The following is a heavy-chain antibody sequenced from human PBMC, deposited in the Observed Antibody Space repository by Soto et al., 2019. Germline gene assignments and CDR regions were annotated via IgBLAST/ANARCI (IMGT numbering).Heavy chain of an antibody. D-gene: IGHD3-10*01. CDR2: ISSNGGST. Sequence: GGSLRLSCSASGFTFSSYAMHWVRQAPGKGLEYVSAISSNGGSTYYADSVKGRFTISRDNSKNTLYLQMSSLRAEDTAVYYCVKDAGRWFGESTMFGPWGQGTLVTVSS. CDR1: GFTFSSYA. V-gene: IGHV3-64D*06. CDR3: VKDAGRWFGESTMFGP. J-gene: IGHJ5*02.